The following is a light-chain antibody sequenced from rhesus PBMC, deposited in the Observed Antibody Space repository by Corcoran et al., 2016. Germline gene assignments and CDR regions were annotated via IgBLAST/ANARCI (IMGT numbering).Light chain of an antibody. CDR1: QSISSW. CDR2: KAS. J-gene: IGKJ4*01. Sequence: DIQMTQSPSSLSASVGDTVSITCRASQSISSWLAWYQQKPGKAPNLLMYKASSLQSVVPSRFSGIGSGTDFTLTISSMESEDFATYYCQQYSSSPLAFGGGTKVELK. V-gene: IGKV1-22*01. CDR3: QQYSSSPLA.